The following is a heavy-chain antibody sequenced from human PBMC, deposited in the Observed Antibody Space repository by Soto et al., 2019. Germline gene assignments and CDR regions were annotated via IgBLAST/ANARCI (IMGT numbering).Heavy chain of an antibody. D-gene: IGHD1-26*01. J-gene: IGHJ3*02. Sequence: PSETLYLTCTVSGRSITGHYWTWIQQPPKKGLEYIVYIFDSGTINSNPSLKSRVIISADTSKNQLSLKLTSVTAADTAVYYCAREVGIVGALNIWGQGTMVS. CDR2: IFDSGTI. CDR1: GRSITGHY. V-gene: IGHV4-59*11. CDR3: AREVGIVGALNI.